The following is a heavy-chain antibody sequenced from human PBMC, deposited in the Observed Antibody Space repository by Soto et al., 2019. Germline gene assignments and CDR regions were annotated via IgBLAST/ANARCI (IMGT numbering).Heavy chain of an antibody. V-gene: IGHV4-30-4*01. CDR3: ARSGYYGSGSYYPLNWFDP. CDR1: GGSISSGDYY. Sequence: PSETLSLTCTVSGGSISSGDYYWSWIRQPPGKGLEWIGYIYYSGSTYYNPSLKSRVTISVDTSKNQFSLKLSSVTAADTAVYYCARSGYYGSGSYYPLNWFDPWGQGTLVTVSS. D-gene: IGHD3-10*01. CDR2: IYYSGST. J-gene: IGHJ5*02.